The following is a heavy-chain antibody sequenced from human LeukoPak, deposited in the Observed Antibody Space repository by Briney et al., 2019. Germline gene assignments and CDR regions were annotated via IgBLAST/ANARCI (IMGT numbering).Heavy chain of an antibody. CDR2: IYYSGST. CDR1: GGSISSYY. Sequence: PSETLSLTCTVSGGSISSYYWSWIRQPPGKGLEWIGYIYYSGSTNYNPSLKSRVTISVDTSKNQFSLKLSSVTAADTAVYYCARVAGEGGYSFRAYYYYYYMDVWGKGTTVTVSS. CDR3: ARVAGEGGYSFRAYYYYYYMDV. D-gene: IGHD5-18*01. V-gene: IGHV4-59*01. J-gene: IGHJ6*03.